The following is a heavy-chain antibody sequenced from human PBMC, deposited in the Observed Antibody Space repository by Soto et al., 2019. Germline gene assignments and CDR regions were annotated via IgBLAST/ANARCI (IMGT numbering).Heavy chain of an antibody. CDR2: ISYAGSNK. V-gene: IGHV3-30*18. CDR1: GFTFSSYG. D-gene: IGHD3-22*01. Sequence: QVQLVESGGGVVQPGRSLRLSCAASGFTFSSYGMHWVRQAPGTGLEWVAVISYAGSNKYYADSVKGRFTISRDNSKNTLYLQMNSLRAEDTAVYYCAKDRYYYDSSGYPYDYWGQGTLVTVSS. CDR3: AKDRYYYDSSGYPYDY. J-gene: IGHJ4*02.